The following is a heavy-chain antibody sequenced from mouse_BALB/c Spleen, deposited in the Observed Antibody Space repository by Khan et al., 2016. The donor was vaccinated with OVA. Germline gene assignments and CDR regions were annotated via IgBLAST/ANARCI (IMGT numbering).Heavy chain of an antibody. D-gene: IGHD4-1*01. V-gene: IGHV5-6*01. CDR2: ISSGGDYT. J-gene: IGHJ3*01. CDR3: ADHLTGSFAY. CDR1: GFTFSSYS. Sequence: EVQRVESGGDLVKPGGSLKLSCAASGFTFSSYSMSWVRQTPDKRLEWVASISSGGDYTYYPASVKGRFTISRDNAKKTLYLQMSDLKSEDTAMYYCADHLTGSFAYWCQGTLVTVSA.